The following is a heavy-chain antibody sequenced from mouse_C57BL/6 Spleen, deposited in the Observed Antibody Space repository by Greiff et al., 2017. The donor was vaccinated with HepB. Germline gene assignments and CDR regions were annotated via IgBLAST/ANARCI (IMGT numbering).Heavy chain of an antibody. CDR2: IDPSDSET. D-gene: IGHD1-1*01. CDR3: ARATTVVAYWYFDV. V-gene: IGHV1-52*01. J-gene: IGHJ1*03. Sequence: QVQLQQSGAELVRPGSSVKLSCKASGYTFTSYWMHWVKQRPIQGLEWIGNIDPSDSETHYNQKFKDKATLTVDKSSSTAYMQLSSLTSEDSAVYYCARATTVVAYWYFDVWGTGTTVTVSS. CDR1: GYTFTSYW.